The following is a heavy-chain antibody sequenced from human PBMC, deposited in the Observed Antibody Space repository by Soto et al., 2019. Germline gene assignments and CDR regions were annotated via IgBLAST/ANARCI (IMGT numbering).Heavy chain of an antibody. V-gene: IGHV3-33*01. CDR1: GFTFSSYG. J-gene: IGHJ4*02. Sequence: QVQLVESGGGVVQPGRSLRLSCAASGFTFSSYGMHWVRQAPGKGLEWVAVIWYDGSNKYYADSVKGRFTISRDNSKNALYLQMNGLRAEGTDVYYCARGANGDYGKGPFDYWGQGTLVTVSS. CDR3: ARGANGDYGKGPFDY. D-gene: IGHD4-17*01. CDR2: IWYDGSNK.